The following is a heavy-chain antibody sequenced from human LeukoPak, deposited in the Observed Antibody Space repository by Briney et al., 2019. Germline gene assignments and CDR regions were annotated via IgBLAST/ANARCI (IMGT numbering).Heavy chain of an antibody. D-gene: IGHD2-2*01. CDR1: GYIFNTYW. J-gene: IGHJ4*02. V-gene: IGHV5-51*01. CDR2: IYPGDSDT. CDR3: ARRQGCSSTSCPPDY. Sequence: GESLKISCCGSGYIFNTYWIGWVRQMPGKGLEWMGIIYPGDSDTRYSPSFQGQVTMSADKSINTAYLQWSSMKASDTAMYYCARRQGCSSTSCPPDYWGQGTLVTVSS.